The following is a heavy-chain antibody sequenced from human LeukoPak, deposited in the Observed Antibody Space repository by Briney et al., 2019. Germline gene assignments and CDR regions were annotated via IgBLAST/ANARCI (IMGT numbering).Heavy chain of an antibody. CDR3: ARDGTTVITNYYYGMDV. Sequence: GGSLRLSCAASGFTFSSYEMNWVRQAPGKGLEWVSYIHSSGSTIYYADSVKGRFTISRDNAKNSLYLQMNSLRAEDTAVYHCARDGTTVITNYYYGMDVWGQGTTVTVSS. J-gene: IGHJ6*02. V-gene: IGHV3-48*03. CDR2: IHSSGSTI. CDR1: GFTFSSYE. D-gene: IGHD4-17*01.